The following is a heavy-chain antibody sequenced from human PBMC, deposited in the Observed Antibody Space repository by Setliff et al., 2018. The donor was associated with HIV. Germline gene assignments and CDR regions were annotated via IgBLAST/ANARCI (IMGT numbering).Heavy chain of an antibody. V-gene: IGHV4-61*02. J-gene: IGHJ4*02. CDR1: GGSISSGSYY. CDR3: ARIRGSHYYGSGKWYFDY. CDR2: IYTSGST. D-gene: IGHD3-10*01. Sequence: SETLSLTCTVSGGSISSGSYYWNWIRQPAGKGLEWIGRIYTSGSTNYNPSLKSRVTISVDTSKNQFSLKLSSVTAADTAVYYCARIRGSHYYGSGKWYFDYWGQGTLVTVSS.